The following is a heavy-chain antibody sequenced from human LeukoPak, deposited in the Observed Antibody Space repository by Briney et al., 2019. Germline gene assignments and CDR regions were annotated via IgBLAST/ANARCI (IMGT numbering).Heavy chain of an antibody. Sequence: GGSLRLSCAASGFTFSSYNMNWVRQAPGKGLEWVSSISSSTSYIYYADSVKGRFTISRDNAKNSLYLQMNSLRAEDTAVYYCARASSSWYSKYRGQGTLVTVSS. CDR2: ISSSTSYI. D-gene: IGHD6-13*01. V-gene: IGHV3-21*01. CDR3: ARASSSWYSKY. CDR1: GFTFSSYN. J-gene: IGHJ4*02.